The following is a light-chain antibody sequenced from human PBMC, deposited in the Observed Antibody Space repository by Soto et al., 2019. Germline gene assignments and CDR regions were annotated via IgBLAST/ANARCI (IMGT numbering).Light chain of an antibody. CDR3: QQYDNSLTWT. CDR2: GAS. Sequence: EIVLTQSPGTLSLSPGERATLSCRARQSVSSSHLAWYQQKAGQAPRLLIYGASSRATGIPDRFSGSESGTDFTLTISRLEPEDFAVYYCQQYDNSLTWTFGQGTKVDIK. V-gene: IGKV3-20*01. J-gene: IGKJ1*01. CDR1: QSVSSSH.